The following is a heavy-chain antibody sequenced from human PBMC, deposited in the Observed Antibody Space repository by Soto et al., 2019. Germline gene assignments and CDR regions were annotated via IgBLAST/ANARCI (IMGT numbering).Heavy chain of an antibody. CDR2: INPNSGGT. J-gene: IGHJ3*02. D-gene: IGHD2-15*01. Sequence: QVQLVQSGAEVKKPGASVKVSCKASGYTFTGYYMHWVRQAPGQELEWMGWINPNSGGTNYAQKFQGWVTMTRNTSISTAYMELSRLISDYTAVYYCARGYCSGGSCANDAFDIWGQGTMVTVAS. CDR1: GYTFTGYY. V-gene: IGHV1-2*04. CDR3: ARGYCSGGSCANDAFDI.